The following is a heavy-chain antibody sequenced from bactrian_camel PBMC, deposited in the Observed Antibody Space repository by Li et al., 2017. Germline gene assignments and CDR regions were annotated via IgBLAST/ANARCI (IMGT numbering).Heavy chain of an antibody. CDR1: GYPVSRSC. Sequence: QVQLVESGGGSVQAGGSLRLSCAASGYPVSRSCMGWFRQAPGKEREGVAVIDSDGSTTYADRVKGRFTVSKDNGKAILYLQMNSLELEDTAMYYCAADRDVNVPPSLVLDSRRYNYWGQGTQVTVS. CDR3: AADRDVNVPPSLVLDSRRYNY. J-gene: IGHJ4*01. CDR2: IDSDGST. V-gene: IGHV3S53*01.